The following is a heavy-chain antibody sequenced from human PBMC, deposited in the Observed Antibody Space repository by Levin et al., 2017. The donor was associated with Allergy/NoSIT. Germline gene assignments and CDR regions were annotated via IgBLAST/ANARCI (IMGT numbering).Heavy chain of an antibody. CDR1: GFTFDDYA. Sequence: SGGSLRLSCAASGFTFDDYAMHWVRQAPGKGLEWVSGISWNSGSIGYADSVKGRFTISRDNAKNSLYLQMNSLRAEDTALYYCAKAGSRGYYYEFDYWGQGTLVTVSS. CDR3: AKAGSRGYYYEFDY. D-gene: IGHD3-22*01. CDR2: ISWNSGSI. V-gene: IGHV3-9*01. J-gene: IGHJ4*02.